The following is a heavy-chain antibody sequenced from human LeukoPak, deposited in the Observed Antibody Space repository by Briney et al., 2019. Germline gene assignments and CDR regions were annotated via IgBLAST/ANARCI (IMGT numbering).Heavy chain of an antibody. CDR2: ISYVGSDK. V-gene: IGHV3-30*18. CDR1: GVTFSIYG. Sequence: PGRSLRLSCAPSGVTFSIYGMHWVREAPDKGLEWVAVISYVGSDKYYADSVKGRFTISRDNSKNTLNLQMNSLRAEDTAVYYCEKDDRQWLSWGMGGPFDIWGQGTMVTVSS. J-gene: IGHJ3*02. D-gene: IGHD6-19*01. CDR3: EKDDRQWLSWGMGGPFDI.